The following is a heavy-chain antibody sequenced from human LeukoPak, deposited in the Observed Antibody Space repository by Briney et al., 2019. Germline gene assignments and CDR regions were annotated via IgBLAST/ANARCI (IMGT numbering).Heavy chain of an antibody. Sequence: PGGSLRLSCAASGFTFSSYAMGWVRQAPGKGLEWVSAISGNGGSTYYADSVKGRFTISRDNSKNTLYLQMNSPRAEDTAIYYCAKDRGDYTNWFDPWGQGTLVTVSS. D-gene: IGHD4-17*01. CDR2: ISGNGGST. V-gene: IGHV3-23*01. CDR1: GFTFSSYA. CDR3: AKDRGDYTNWFDP. J-gene: IGHJ5*02.